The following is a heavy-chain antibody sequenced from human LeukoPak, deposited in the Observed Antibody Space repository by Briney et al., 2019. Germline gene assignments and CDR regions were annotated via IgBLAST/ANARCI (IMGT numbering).Heavy chain of an antibody. V-gene: IGHV1-18*01. CDR2: ISAYNGNT. D-gene: IGHD5-12*01. Sequence: ASVKVSCKASGYTFTSYGISWVRQAPGQGLEWMGWISAYNGNTNYAQKLQGRVTMTTDTSTSTAYMELRSLRSDDTAVYYCARDLHGVIVATIAAFDYWGQGTLVTVSS. CDR1: GYTFTSYG. J-gene: IGHJ4*02. CDR3: ARDLHGVIVATIAAFDY.